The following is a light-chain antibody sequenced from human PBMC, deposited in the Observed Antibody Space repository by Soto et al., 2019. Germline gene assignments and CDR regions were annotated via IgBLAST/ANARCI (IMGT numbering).Light chain of an antibody. Sequence: SYELTQPPSVSVAPGQTARITCGGNNIGSKSVHWYRQKPGQAPVLVVYADSDRPSGIPERFSGSNSGNTATLTISRVEAGDEADYYCQVWDSSSDHHVVFGGGTKVTVL. V-gene: IGLV3-21*02. CDR2: ADS. CDR3: QVWDSSSDHHVV. J-gene: IGLJ2*01. CDR1: NIGSKS.